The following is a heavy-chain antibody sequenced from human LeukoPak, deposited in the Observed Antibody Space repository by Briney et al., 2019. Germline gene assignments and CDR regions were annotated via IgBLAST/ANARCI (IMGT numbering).Heavy chain of an antibody. Sequence: GGSLKLACAASGFTFSCYAMGWVRQPPGKGLEWVSAISGSGGSTYYADSVKGRFTISRDNSKNTLYLQMNSLRAEDTAVYYCAKVVMIVVVTPLFDYWGQGTPVTVSS. J-gene: IGHJ4*02. CDR3: AKVVMIVVVTPLFDY. CDR1: GFTFSCYA. D-gene: IGHD3-22*01. V-gene: IGHV3-23*01. CDR2: ISGSGGST.